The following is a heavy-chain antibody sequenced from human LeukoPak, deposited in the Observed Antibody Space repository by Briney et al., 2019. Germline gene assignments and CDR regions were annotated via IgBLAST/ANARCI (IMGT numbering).Heavy chain of an antibody. V-gene: IGHV4-59*08. CDR2: IYYSGST. CDR1: GGSISSYY. D-gene: IGHD5-18*01. CDR3: AGGGYSYGYRGGFDY. Sequence: SETLSLTCTVSGGSISSYYWSWIRQPPGKGLEWIGYIYYSGSTNYNPSLKSRVTISVDTSKNQFSLKLSSVTAADTAVYYCAGGGYSYGYRGGFDYWGQGTLVTVSS. J-gene: IGHJ4*02.